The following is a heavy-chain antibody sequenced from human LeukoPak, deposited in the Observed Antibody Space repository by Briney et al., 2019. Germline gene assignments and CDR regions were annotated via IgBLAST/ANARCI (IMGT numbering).Heavy chain of an antibody. D-gene: IGHD4-17*01. CDR2: IYYSGST. CDR3: ARVQDYGVDFDL. J-gene: IGHJ2*01. V-gene: IGHV4-59*01. CDR1: GGSISSYY. Sequence: SSETLSLTCTVSGGSISSYYWSWIRQPPGKGLEWIGYIYYSGSTNYNPSLKSRDTISVDTSKNQFSLKLSSVTAADTAVYYCARVQDYGVDFDLWGRGTLVTVSS.